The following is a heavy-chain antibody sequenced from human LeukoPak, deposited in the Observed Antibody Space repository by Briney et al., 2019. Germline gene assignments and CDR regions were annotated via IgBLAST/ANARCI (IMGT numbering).Heavy chain of an antibody. CDR2: SSGSGGVT. D-gene: IGHD6-13*01. J-gene: IGHJ4*02. CDR1: GFTFTSYA. V-gene: IGHV3-23*01. Sequence: PGGSLRLSCAASGFTFTSYAMSWVRQAPGKGLEWVSGSSGSGGVTYYADSAKGRFTISRDNSKNTLYLQMNSLRAEDTAVYYCAREKRVYSSSWALDYWGQGTLVTVSS. CDR3: AREKRVYSSSWALDY.